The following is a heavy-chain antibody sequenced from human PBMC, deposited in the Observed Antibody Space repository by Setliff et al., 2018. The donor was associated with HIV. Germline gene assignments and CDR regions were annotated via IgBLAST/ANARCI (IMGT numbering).Heavy chain of an antibody. J-gene: IGHJ4*02. CDR1: GFTLNSYG. Sequence: HPGGSLRLSCAASGFTLNSYGMHWVRQAPGKDLEWVALIWYDASKKEYAESVKGRFNILRDDSKKTVDLQMNSLRADDTAVYYCVKDVVKFWSGSGALDFWGPGTLVTVSS. CDR3: VKDVVKFWSGSGALDF. D-gene: IGHD3-3*01. CDR2: IWYDASKK. V-gene: IGHV3-33*06.